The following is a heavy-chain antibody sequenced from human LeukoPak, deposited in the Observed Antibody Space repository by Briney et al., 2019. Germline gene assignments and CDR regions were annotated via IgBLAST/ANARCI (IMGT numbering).Heavy chain of an antibody. Sequence: GGSLRLSCAASGFTFSDYYMSWVRQAPGKGLEWGSVIYSGGSTYYADSVKGRFTISRDNSKNTLYLQMNSLRAEDTAVYYCARVRTVTFRKGYYFDYWGQGTLVTVSS. CDR1: GFTFSDYY. J-gene: IGHJ4*02. D-gene: IGHD4-17*01. V-gene: IGHV3-53*01. CDR3: ARVRTVTFRKGYYFDY. CDR2: IYSGGST.